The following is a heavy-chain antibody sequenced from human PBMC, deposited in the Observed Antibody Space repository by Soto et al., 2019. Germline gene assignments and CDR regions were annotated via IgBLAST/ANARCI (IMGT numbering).Heavy chain of an antibody. V-gene: IGHV1-69*02. Sequence: QVQLVQSGSEVKEPGSSVKISCKTSEDTFSIYTLSWVRQAPGQGLVWMGRVLPFLDVTTYSQRFQGRVTITADRSTTTDYMELSSLTFEDTAVYYCARDRKNSNWPNFDSWGPGTLVPVSS. CDR3: ARDRKNSNWPNFDS. CDR2: VLPFLDVT. J-gene: IGHJ4*02. CDR1: EDTFSIYT. D-gene: IGHD6-13*01.